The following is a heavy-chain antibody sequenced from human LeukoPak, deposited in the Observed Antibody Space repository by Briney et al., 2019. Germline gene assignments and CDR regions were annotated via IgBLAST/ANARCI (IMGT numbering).Heavy chain of an antibody. V-gene: IGHV4-39*07. Sequence: SETLSLTCTVSGGSISSRSYYWGWIRQPPGKGLEWIGKISDSGNTYYNPSLKSRVTISVDRSKNQFSLKLSSVTAADTAVYYCARASYYYDSSGYRAEYFQHWGQGTLVTVSS. CDR3: ARASYYYDSSGYRAEYFQH. CDR2: ISDSGNT. D-gene: IGHD3-22*01. CDR1: GGSISSRSYY. J-gene: IGHJ1*01.